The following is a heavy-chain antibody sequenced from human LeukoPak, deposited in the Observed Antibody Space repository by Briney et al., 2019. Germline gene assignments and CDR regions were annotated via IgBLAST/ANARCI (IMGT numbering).Heavy chain of an antibody. CDR3: ARDGSDIVVVPAHG. J-gene: IGHJ4*02. V-gene: IGHV1-2*02. D-gene: IGHD2-2*01. CDR1: GYTFTSYD. CDR2: MNPNSGGT. Sequence: GASVKVSCKASGYTFTSYDINWVRQATGQGLEWMGWMNPNSGGTNYAQKFQGRVTMTRDTSISTAYMELSRLRSDDTAVYYCARDGSDIVVVPAHGWGQGTLVTVSS.